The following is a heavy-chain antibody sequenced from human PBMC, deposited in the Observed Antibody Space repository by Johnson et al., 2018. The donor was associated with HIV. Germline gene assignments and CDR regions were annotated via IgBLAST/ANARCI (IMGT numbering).Heavy chain of an antibody. Sequence: QVQLVESGGGLVQPGGSLRLSCAASGFTFSTYGMHWVRQAPGKGLEWVAVMWYDGSNKYYADSVKGRFTISRDNTKNSLYLQMNSLRAEDTAVYYCARAYSYGAFDIWGLGTKVTVSS. CDR3: ARAYSYGAFDI. CDR1: GFTFSTYG. D-gene: IGHD5-18*01. J-gene: IGHJ3*02. V-gene: IGHV3-33*01. CDR2: MWYDGSNK.